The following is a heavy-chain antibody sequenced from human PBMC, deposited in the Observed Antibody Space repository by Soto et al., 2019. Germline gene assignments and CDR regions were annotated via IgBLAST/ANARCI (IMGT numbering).Heavy chain of an antibody. D-gene: IGHD6-19*01. CDR1: GFTFGDYA. V-gene: IGHV3-49*03. J-gene: IGHJ6*02. Sequence: PGGSLRLSCTASGFTFGDYAMSWFRQAPGKGLEWVGFIRSKAYGGTTEYAASVKGRFTISRDDSKSIAYLQMNSLKTEDTAVYYCTRASAVAGNPSYYYGMDVWGQGTTVTVSS. CDR3: TRASAVAGNPSYYYGMDV. CDR2: IRSKAYGGTT.